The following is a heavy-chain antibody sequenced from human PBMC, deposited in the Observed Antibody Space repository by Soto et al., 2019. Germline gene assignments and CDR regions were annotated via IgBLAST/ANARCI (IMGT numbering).Heavy chain of an antibody. V-gene: IGHV2-5*02. D-gene: IGHD2-21*01. CDR2: IYWVDDK. CDR1: GFSLSTGGVG. CDR3: AHSLCVGDSLQSYSSNDYYGIYV. J-gene: IGHJ6*02. Sequence: QITLKESGPSLVKPTQTLTLTCTFSGFSLSTGGVGVGWIRQPPGKALAWLALIYWVDDKRYSPSLRSRLTVPKNTYNNHVLLTMTIMDRFDTATYYGAHSLCVGDSLQSYSSNDYYGIYVWGQGTTVTVSS.